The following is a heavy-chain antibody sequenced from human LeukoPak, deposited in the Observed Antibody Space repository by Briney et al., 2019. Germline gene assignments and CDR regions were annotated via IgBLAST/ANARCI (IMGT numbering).Heavy chain of an antibody. Sequence: PSETLSLTCTVSGGSISSSSYYWGWIRQPPGKGLEWIGSIYYSGSTYYNPSLKSRVTISVDTSKNQFSLKLSSVTAADTAVYYCARVGYPAATFTFSPGALDVWGQGTTVTVSS. CDR1: GGSISSSSYY. J-gene: IGHJ6*02. CDR2: IYYSGST. V-gene: IGHV4-39*07. CDR3: ARVGYPAATFTFSPGALDV. D-gene: IGHD2-2*01.